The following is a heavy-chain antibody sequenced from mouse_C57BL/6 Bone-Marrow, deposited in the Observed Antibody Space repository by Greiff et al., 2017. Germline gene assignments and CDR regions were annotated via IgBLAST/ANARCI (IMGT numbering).Heavy chain of an antibody. CDR1: GYTFTSYN. V-gene: IGHV1-12*01. Sequence: QVQLQQSGAELVRPGASVKMSCKASGYTFTSYNMHWVKKTPRQGLEWIGAIYPGNGDTSYNQKFKGKATLTVDKSSSTAYMQRSSRTSEVSAVYFCARGRSNYEREMDDWGQGTSVTVSS. CDR2: IYPGNGDT. J-gene: IGHJ4*01. CDR3: ARGRSNYEREMDD. D-gene: IGHD2-5*01.